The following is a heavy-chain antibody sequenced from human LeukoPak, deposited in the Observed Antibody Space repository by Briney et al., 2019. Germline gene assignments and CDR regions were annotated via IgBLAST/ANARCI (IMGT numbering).Heavy chain of an antibody. CDR1: GFTFNIYA. Sequence: GGSLRLSCATSGFTFNIYATNWFRQAPEKGLEWVSIISGNGINTYYADSVKGRFTISRDDSKNTLYLQMNSLRVDDTAIYYCARGVSDWGQGTLVTVAS. CDR2: ISGNGINT. J-gene: IGHJ4*02. CDR3: ARGVSD. V-gene: IGHV3-23*01.